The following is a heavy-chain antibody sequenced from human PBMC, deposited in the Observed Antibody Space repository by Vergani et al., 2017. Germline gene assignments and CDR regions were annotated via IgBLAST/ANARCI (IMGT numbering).Heavy chain of an antibody. Sequence: EVQLAQSGAEVKKPGESLKIFYKGSGYSFTSYWIGWVRQMTGKGLEWMGFIYPGDSDTRYSPSFQGQVTISADKSISTAYLQWSSLEASDTAMYYGARLIAVAGHFDYWGQGTLVTVSS. V-gene: IGHV5-51*01. J-gene: IGHJ4*02. CDR1: GYSFTSYW. CDR3: ARLIAVAGHFDY. D-gene: IGHD6-13*01. CDR2: IYPGDSDT.